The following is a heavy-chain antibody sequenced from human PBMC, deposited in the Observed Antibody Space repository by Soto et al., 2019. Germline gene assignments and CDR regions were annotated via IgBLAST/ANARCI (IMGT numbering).Heavy chain of an antibody. Sequence: QVQLVESGGGLVKPGGSLRLSCAASGFTFSDYHMSWIRQAPGKGVEWLSYISGGSYTIYYADSVKGRFTVSRDNAKNSVQLQMSSLGAEDTAVYYCARGAVRGWGRFDPWGPGILVTVSS. D-gene: IGHD6-19*01. J-gene: IGHJ5*02. CDR1: GFTFSDYH. CDR3: ARGAVRGWGRFDP. CDR2: ISGGSYTI. V-gene: IGHV3-11*01.